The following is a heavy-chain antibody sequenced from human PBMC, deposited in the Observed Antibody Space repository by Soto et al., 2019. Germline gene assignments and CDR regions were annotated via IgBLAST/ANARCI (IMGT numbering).Heavy chain of an antibody. V-gene: IGHV5-10-1*01. CDR1: GYSFTSYW. D-gene: IGHD4-4*01. Sequence: GESLKISCKGSGYSFTSYWISWVRQMPGKGLEWKGRIDPSDSYTNYSPSFQGHVTISADKSISTAYLQWSSLKASDTAMYYCARHTVKDYYYYGMDVWGQGTTVTVSS. CDR3: ARHTVKDYYYYGMDV. J-gene: IGHJ6*02. CDR2: IDPSDSYT.